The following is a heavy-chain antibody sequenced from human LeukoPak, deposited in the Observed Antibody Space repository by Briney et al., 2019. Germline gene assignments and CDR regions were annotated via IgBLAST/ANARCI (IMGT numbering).Heavy chain of an antibody. V-gene: IGHV4-61*02. CDR1: GGSISSGSYY. CDR3: ARLRSSSWHFQY. J-gene: IGHJ4*02. CDR2: IYTSGST. Sequence: SETLSLTCTVSGGSISSGSYYWSWIRQPAGKGLEWIGRIYTSGSTNYNPSLKSRVTISVDTSKNQFSLKLNSVTAADTAVYYCARLRSSSWHFQYWGQGTLVTVSS. D-gene: IGHD6-13*01.